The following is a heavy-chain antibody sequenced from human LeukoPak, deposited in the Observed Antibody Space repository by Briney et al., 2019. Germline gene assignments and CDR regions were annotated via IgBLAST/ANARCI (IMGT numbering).Heavy chain of an antibody. CDR3: ARERARRKDAGIAVAPLDY. CDR1: GYTFTSYY. J-gene: IGHJ4*02. CDR2: INPSGGST. Sequence: ASVKVSCKASGYTFTSYYMHWVRQAPGQGLEWMGIINPSGGSTSYAQKFQGRVTMTRDTSTSTVYMELSRLRSDDTAVYYCARERARRKDAGIAVAPLDYWGQGTLVTVSS. D-gene: IGHD6-19*01. V-gene: IGHV1-46*01.